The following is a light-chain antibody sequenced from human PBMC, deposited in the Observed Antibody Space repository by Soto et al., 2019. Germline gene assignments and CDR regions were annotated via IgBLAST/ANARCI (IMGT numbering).Light chain of an antibody. CDR1: SSDVGSYNL. CDR2: EVS. Sequence: QPVLTQPASVSGSPGQSITISCTGTSSDVGSYNLVSWCQQHPGKAPKLMIYEVSKRPSGVSNRFSGSKSGNTASLTISGLQAEDEADYYCCSYAGSSTPLIFGTGTKVTVL. CDR3: CSYAGSSTPLI. V-gene: IGLV2-23*02. J-gene: IGLJ1*01.